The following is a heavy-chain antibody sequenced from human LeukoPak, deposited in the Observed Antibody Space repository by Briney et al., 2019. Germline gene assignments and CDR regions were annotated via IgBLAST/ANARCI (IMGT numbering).Heavy chain of an antibody. Sequence: PSETLSLTCAVSGYSITSDYYWGWIRQPPGKGLEWIGSIYHSGSTYYNPSLKSRVAMSIDTSKNQFSLKLNSVTAADTAVYYCARKGGGSWYFDYWGQGTLVTVSS. V-gene: IGHV4-38-2*01. CDR1: GYSITSDYY. J-gene: IGHJ4*02. D-gene: IGHD6-13*01. CDR3: ARKGGGSWYFDY. CDR2: IYHSGST.